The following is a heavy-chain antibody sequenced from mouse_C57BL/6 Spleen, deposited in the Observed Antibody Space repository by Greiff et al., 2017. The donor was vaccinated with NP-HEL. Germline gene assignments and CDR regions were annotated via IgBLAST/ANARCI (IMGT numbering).Heavy chain of an antibody. J-gene: IGHJ1*03. Sequence: EVMLVESGGGLVKPGGSLKLSCAASGFTFSSYAMSWVRQTPEKRLEWVATISDGGSYTYYPDNVTGRFTISRDNAKNNLYLQMSHLKSEDTAMYYCARDYGSSYWYFDVWGTGTTVTVSS. V-gene: IGHV5-4*01. CDR1: GFTFSSYA. CDR3: ARDYGSSYWYFDV. CDR2: ISDGGSYT. D-gene: IGHD1-1*01.